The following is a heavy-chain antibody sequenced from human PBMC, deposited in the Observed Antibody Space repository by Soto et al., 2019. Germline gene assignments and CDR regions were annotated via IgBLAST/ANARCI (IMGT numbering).Heavy chain of an antibody. Sequence: GGSLRLSCAASGFTFSSYAMSWVRQAPGKGLEWVSAISGSGGSTYYADSVKGRFTIYRDNSKNTLYLQMNSLRAEDTAVYYCAKDRTTVTTKAIFDYWGQGTLVTVSS. CDR2: ISGSGGST. CDR1: GFTFSSYA. CDR3: AKDRTTVTTKAIFDY. D-gene: IGHD4-17*01. J-gene: IGHJ4*02. V-gene: IGHV3-23*01.